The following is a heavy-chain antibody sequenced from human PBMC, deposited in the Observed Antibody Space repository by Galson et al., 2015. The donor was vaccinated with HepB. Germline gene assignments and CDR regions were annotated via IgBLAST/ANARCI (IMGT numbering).Heavy chain of an antibody. J-gene: IGHJ4*02. D-gene: IGHD5/OR15-5a*01. V-gene: IGHV1-58*01. CDR1: GFTFSNSA. Sequence: SVKVSCKASGFTFSNSAVQWVRQARGQRLEWIGWIVVGSGKATYAQRIKERVTITRDMSTSTAYLELRSLRSEDTAIYYCAADIGGSSTLMSPRGYWCQGTLFTISS. CDR2: IVVGSGKA. CDR3: AADIGGSSTLMSPRGY.